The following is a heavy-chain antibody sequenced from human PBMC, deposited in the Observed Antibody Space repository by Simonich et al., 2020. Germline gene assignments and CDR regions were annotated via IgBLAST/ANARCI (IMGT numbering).Heavy chain of an antibody. J-gene: IGHJ3*02. D-gene: IGHD6-13*01. V-gene: IGHV4-39*01. Sequence: QLQLQESGPGLVKPSETLSLTCTVSGGSISSSSYYWGWIRQPPGKGLEWIGSIYSSGSTYYTPSLKIRVTISVDTSKNQFSLKLSSVTAADTAVYYCARHAGFAFDIWGQGTMVTVSS. CDR1: GGSISSSSYY. CDR2: IYSSGST. CDR3: ARHAGFAFDI.